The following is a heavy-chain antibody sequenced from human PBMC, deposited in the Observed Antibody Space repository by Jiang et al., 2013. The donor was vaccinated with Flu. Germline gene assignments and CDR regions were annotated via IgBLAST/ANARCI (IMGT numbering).Heavy chain of an antibody. CDR3: AREPDYYDSSGYGTIGYYYYGMDV. D-gene: IGHD3-22*01. J-gene: IGHJ6*02. CDR1: VSSNSAA. Sequence: VSSNSAAWNWIRQSPSRGLEWLGRTYYRSKWYNDYAVSVKSRITINPDTSKNQFSLQLNSVTPEDTAVYYCAREPDYYDSSGYGTIGYYYYGMDVWGQGTTVTVSS. V-gene: IGHV6-1*01. CDR2: TYYRSKWYN.